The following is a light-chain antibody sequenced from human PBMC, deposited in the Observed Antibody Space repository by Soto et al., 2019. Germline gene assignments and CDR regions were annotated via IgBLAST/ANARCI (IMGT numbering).Light chain of an antibody. V-gene: IGKV3-20*01. J-gene: IGKJ1*01. CDR3: QQYGDSPT. CDR2: DAS. CDR1: QNIHNH. Sequence: MSQSPATLSVSPGERVTLSCRASQNIHNHMSWFLQKPGQTPRLLIYDASSRATGIPNRFSGSGYGTDFTLTISRLEPEDFAVFYCQQYGDSPTLGQGTKVDIK.